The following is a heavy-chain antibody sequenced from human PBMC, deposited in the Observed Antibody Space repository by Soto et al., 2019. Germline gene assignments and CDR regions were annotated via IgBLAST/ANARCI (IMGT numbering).Heavy chain of an antibody. Sequence: PVGSLRLSCAASGFTFSSYGMHWVRQAPGKGLEWVAVIWYDGSNKYYADSVKGRFTISRDNSKNTLYLQMNSLRAEDTAVYYCARDSGGVYYYGMDVWGQGTTVTVSS. D-gene: IGHD1-26*01. J-gene: IGHJ6*02. CDR1: GFTFSSYG. V-gene: IGHV3-33*01. CDR3: ARDSGGVYYYGMDV. CDR2: IWYDGSNK.